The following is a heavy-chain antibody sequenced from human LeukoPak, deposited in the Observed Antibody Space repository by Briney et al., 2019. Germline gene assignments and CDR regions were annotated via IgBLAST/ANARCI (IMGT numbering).Heavy chain of an antibody. J-gene: IGHJ4*02. CDR2: VYYSGST. Sequence: SETLSLTCTVSGVSISSYYWSWIRQPPGKGLEWIGYVYYSGSTKYNPSLKSRVTISVDTSKNQFSLNLSSVTAADTAVYYCARDYSGWYYFDYWGQGTQVTVSS. V-gene: IGHV4-59*01. D-gene: IGHD6-19*01. CDR3: ARDYSGWYYFDY. CDR1: GVSISSYY.